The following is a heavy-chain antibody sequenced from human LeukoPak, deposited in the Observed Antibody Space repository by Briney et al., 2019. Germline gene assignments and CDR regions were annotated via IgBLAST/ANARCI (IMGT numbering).Heavy chain of an antibody. J-gene: IGHJ4*02. CDR3: ARDYFWEQYYFDY. CDR1: GASLSSYY. V-gene: IGHV4-39*07. Sequence: PSETLSLTCTVSGASLSSYYWSWIRQPPGKGLEWIGGIYYSGSTYYNPSLKSRVTISVDTSKNQFSLRLSSVTAADTAVYYCARDYFWEQYYFDYWGQGTLVTVSA. CDR2: IYYSGST. D-gene: IGHD3-16*01.